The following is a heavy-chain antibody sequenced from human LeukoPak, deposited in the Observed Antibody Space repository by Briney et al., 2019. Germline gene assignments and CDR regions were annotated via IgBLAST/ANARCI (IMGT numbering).Heavy chain of an antibody. V-gene: IGHV3-15*01. Sequence: GGSLRLSCEAAGFTFSNAWMSWVRQAPGKGREWVGRIKSRADGGTIDYAVPVKGRFIISRDDSRNTLYLQMNSLKIEDTAMYYCTTLRLTASDYWGQGTRVSVSS. CDR2: IKSRADGGTI. J-gene: IGHJ4*02. CDR1: GFTFSNAW. CDR3: TTLRLTASDY. D-gene: IGHD2-21*02.